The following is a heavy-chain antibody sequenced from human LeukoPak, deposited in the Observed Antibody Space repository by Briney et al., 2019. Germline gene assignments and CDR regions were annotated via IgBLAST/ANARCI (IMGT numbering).Heavy chain of an antibody. J-gene: IGHJ4*02. V-gene: IGHV3-23*03. D-gene: IGHD3-10*01. CDR1: GFTFSSYA. Sequence: PGGSLRLSCAASGFTFSSYAMSWVRQAPGKGLEWVSVIYSGGSTYYADSVKGRFTISRDNTKNTLYLQMNSLRAEDTAVYYCARGPGSRGIFDYWGQGTLVTVSS. CDR2: IYSGGST. CDR3: ARGPGSRGIFDY.